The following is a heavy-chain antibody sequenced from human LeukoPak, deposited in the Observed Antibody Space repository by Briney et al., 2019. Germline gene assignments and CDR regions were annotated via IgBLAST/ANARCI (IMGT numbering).Heavy chain of an antibody. V-gene: IGHV4-61*08. CDR2: IYYSGST. CDR1: GGSINNGGYY. D-gene: IGHD3-3*01. J-gene: IGHJ5*02. CDR3: ARLLSIFEGNNWFDP. Sequence: SETLSLTCTVSGGSINNGGYYWSWIRQPPGEGLEWIGYIYYSGSTNYNPSLKSRVTISVDTSKNQFSLKLSSVTAADTAVYYCARLLSIFEGNNWFDPWGQGTLVTVSS.